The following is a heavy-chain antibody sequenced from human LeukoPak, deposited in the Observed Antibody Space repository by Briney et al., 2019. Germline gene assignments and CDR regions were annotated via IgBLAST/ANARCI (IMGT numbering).Heavy chain of an antibody. Sequence: SETLSLTCTVSGGSISSYYWSWIRQPPGKGLEWIGYIYYSGSTNYNPSLKSRVTMSVDTSKNQFSLKLSSVTAADTAVYYCATGDYYDSSGYYYWGQGTLVTVSS. CDR2: IYYSGST. CDR1: GGSISSYY. D-gene: IGHD3-22*01. CDR3: ATGDYYDSSGYYY. V-gene: IGHV4-59*12. J-gene: IGHJ4*02.